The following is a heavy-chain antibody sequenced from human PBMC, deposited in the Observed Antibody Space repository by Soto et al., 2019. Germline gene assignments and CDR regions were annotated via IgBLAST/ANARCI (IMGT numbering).Heavy chain of an antibody. Sequence: QVQLVESGGGVVQPVRSLRLSCAASGFTFRSYAMHWVRQAPGKGLEWVAVISYDGSNKYYAEAVKGRLTIFRDNPENTLYLQMNSLRGEDTAVYYCVRDGEEGGYSSHYGMDVWGQGTTVPVSS. CDR3: VRDGEEGGYSSHYGMDV. V-gene: IGHV3-30-3*01. CDR2: ISYDGSNK. D-gene: IGHD6-19*01. CDR1: GFTFRSYA. J-gene: IGHJ6*02.